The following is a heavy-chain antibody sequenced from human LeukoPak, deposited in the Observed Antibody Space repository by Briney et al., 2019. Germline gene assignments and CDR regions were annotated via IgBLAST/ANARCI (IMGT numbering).Heavy chain of an antibody. Sequence: GGSLRLSCAASGFTFSNCAMSWVRQAPEKGLEWVSGISGSGSSTCYADSVKGRFTISRDNSENTLSLQMNSLRADDTAIYYCAKAGDSSGYYGYFFDYWGQGTLVTVSS. V-gene: IGHV3-23*01. CDR2: ISGSGSST. CDR1: GFTFSNCA. J-gene: IGHJ4*02. CDR3: AKAGDSSGYYGYFFDY. D-gene: IGHD3-22*01.